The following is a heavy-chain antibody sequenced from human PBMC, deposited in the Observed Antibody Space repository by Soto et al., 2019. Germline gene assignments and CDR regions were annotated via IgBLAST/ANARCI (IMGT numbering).Heavy chain of an antibody. V-gene: IGHV1-69*13. CDR2: IIPILGTA. J-gene: IGHJ6*04. CDR3: AREHSTIAARPPLDYYYYGMDV. Sequence: SVKVSCKASGGTFSSYANSWVRQAPGQGLEWMGGIIPILGTANYAQKFPGRGTITADESTSTAYMELSSLRSEDTAVYYCAREHSTIAARPPLDYYYYGMDVWGKGTTVTVSS. D-gene: IGHD6-6*01. CDR1: GGTFSSYA.